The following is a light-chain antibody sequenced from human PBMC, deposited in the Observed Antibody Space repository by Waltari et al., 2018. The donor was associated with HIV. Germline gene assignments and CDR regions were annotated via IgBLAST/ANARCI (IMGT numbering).Light chain of an antibody. Sequence: QSALTQPASESGSPGQSITIPCTGTSSDAGIYNLVAWYKQYPGQAPKLMMYDGSKRPSGVPIRVSGSKSGITASLTISGLQTDGEADYYCCSYAGSFVLFGGGTKLTVL. CDR3: CSYAGSFVL. J-gene: IGLJ2*01. CDR2: DGS. CDR1: SSDAGIYNL. V-gene: IGLV2-23*01.